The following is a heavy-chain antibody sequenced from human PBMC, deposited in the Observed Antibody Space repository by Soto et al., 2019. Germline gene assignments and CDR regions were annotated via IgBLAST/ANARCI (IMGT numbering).Heavy chain of an antibody. CDR1: GDSINSADYY. Sequence: PSETLSLTCTVSGDSINSADYYWNWIRQTPGKGLEWIGHIYYSGTTDYNPSLKGRVTISSDTSKNQFSLRLTSVTAADTAIYYCASRKSFYASGTDHWGQGTLVT. CDR3: ASRKSFYASGTDH. CDR2: IYYSGTT. J-gene: IGHJ4*02. D-gene: IGHD3-10*01. V-gene: IGHV4-30-4*01.